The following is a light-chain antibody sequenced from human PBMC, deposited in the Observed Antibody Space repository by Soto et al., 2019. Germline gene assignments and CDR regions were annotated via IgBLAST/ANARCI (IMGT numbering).Light chain of an antibody. CDR1: QSVSSY. CDR3: QQRSNWPRT. CDR2: DAS. V-gene: IGKV3-11*01. Sequence: EIVLTQSPATLSLSPGERATLSCRASQSVSSYLAWYQQKPGQAPRLLIYDASNRATGIPARFSGSRSGTDFTLTISSLEPEDFAVYYCQQRSNWPRTFGQGTKLDIK. J-gene: IGKJ2*01.